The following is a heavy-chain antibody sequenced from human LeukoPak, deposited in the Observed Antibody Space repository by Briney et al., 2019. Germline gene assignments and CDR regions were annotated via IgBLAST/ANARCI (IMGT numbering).Heavy chain of an antibody. Sequence: KPSETLSLTCAVYGGSFSGYYWSWIRQPPGKGLEWIGEINHSGSTNYNPSLKSRVTISVDTSKNQFSLKLSSVTAADTAVYYCATILRVRGHQTGETNDYWGQGTLVTVSP. CDR3: ATILRVRGHQTGETNDY. D-gene: IGHD3-10*01. V-gene: IGHV4-34*01. J-gene: IGHJ4*02. CDR2: INHSGST. CDR1: GGSFSGYY.